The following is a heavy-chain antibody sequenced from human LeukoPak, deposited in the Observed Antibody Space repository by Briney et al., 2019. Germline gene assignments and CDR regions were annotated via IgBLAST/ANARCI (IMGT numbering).Heavy chain of an antibody. CDR1: GFTFSSYA. CDR2: IKEDGSGK. Sequence: GGSLRLSCAASGFTFSSYAMSWVRQAPGKGLEWVANIKEDGSGKNYVDSVKGRFTISRDNAKNSLYLQMNSLRAEDTAVYYCARDAGYGYDRFDYWGQGTQVTVSS. D-gene: IGHD5-18*01. J-gene: IGHJ4*02. CDR3: ARDAGYGYDRFDY. V-gene: IGHV3-7*01.